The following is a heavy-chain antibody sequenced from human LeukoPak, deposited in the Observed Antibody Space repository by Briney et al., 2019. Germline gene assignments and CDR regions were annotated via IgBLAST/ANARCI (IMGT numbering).Heavy chain of an antibody. CDR3: ARVAGVSYNYFES. Sequence: ASVKVSCKASGYTFITYGITWVRQAPGQGLEWMGWITPYNGDTNYAQNLQDRVTMTTDTSTSTAYMELRSLRSDDTAVYFCARVAGVSYNYFESWGHGTLVTVSS. J-gene: IGHJ4*01. CDR1: GYTFITYG. CDR2: ITPYNGDT. V-gene: IGHV1-18*01. D-gene: IGHD1-26*01.